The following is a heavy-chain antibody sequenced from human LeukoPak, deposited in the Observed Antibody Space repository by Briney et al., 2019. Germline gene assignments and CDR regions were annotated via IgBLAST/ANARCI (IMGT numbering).Heavy chain of an antibody. Sequence: ASVKVSCKASGYTFTSYYMHWVRQAPGQGLEWMGIINPSGGSTSYAQKFQGRVTMTRDMSTSTVYMELSSLRSEDTAVYYCARALGYCSSTSCYALYYYMDVWGKGTTVTVSS. CDR3: ARALGYCSSTSCYALYYYMDV. D-gene: IGHD2-2*01. CDR2: INPSGGST. CDR1: GYTFTSYY. V-gene: IGHV1-46*01. J-gene: IGHJ6*03.